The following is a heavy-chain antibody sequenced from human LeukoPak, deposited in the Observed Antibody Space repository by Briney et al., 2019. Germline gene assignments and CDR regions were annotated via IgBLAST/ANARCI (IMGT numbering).Heavy chain of an antibody. Sequence: NPSETLSLTCAVSDYSISSGYYWGWIRQPPGKGLEWIGSIHRGGSTYYSPSLKSRISISADTSKKQVSLKLSSVTAADTAVYYCARHPRVADAFDIWGQGTMVTVSS. CDR1: DYSISSGYY. V-gene: IGHV4-38-2*01. CDR3: ARHPRVADAFDI. J-gene: IGHJ3*02. D-gene: IGHD3-3*01. CDR2: IHRGGST.